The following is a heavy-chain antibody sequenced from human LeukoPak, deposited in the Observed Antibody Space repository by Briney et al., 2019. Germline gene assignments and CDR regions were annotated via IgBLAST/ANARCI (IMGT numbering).Heavy chain of an antibody. CDR2: ISAYNGNT. V-gene: IGHV1-18*01. CDR1: GYTFTSYG. CDR3: ARDLRFLEWLSYFDY. Sequence: GASVKVSCTASGYTFTSYGISWVRQAPGQGLEWMGWISAYNGNTNYAQKLQGRVTMTTDTSTSTAYMELRSLRSDDTAVYYCARDLRFLEWLSYFDYWGQGTLVTVSS. J-gene: IGHJ4*02. D-gene: IGHD3-3*01.